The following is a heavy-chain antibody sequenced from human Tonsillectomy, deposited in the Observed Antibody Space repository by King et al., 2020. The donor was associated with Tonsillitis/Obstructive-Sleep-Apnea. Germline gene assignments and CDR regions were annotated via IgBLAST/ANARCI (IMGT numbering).Heavy chain of an antibody. V-gene: IGHV2-5*02. CDR1: GFSLSASGVG. CDR2: IYWDDDK. CDR3: AHTWEYCSSTNCYTDYGMDV. Sequence: TLKESGPTLVKPTETLTLTCTFSGFSLSASGVGVGWIRQPPGKALEWLALIYWDDDKRYSPSLKSRLTITKDTSKNQVVLTMTNMDPVDTATYYCAHTWEYCSSTNCYTDYGMDVWVQGTTVTVSS. J-gene: IGHJ6*02. D-gene: IGHD2-2*02.